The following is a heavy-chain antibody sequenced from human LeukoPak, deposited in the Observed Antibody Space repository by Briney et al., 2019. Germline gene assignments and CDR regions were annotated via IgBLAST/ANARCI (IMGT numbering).Heavy chain of an antibody. CDR1: GGTFSSYA. J-gene: IGHJ4*02. V-gene: IGHV1-69*04. CDR2: IIPILGIA. D-gene: IGHD2-15*01. CDR3: AIEDHCSGGSCSYIDY. Sequence: ASVKVSCKASGGTFSSYAISWVRQAPGQGLEWMGRIIPILGIANYAQKFQGRVTITADKSTSTAYMELSSLRSEDTAVYYCAIEDHCSGGSCSYIDYWGQGTLVTVSS.